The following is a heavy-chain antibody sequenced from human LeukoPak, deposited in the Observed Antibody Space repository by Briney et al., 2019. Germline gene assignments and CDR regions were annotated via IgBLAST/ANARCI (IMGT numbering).Heavy chain of an antibody. D-gene: IGHD5-18*01. CDR3: AREGYSYGYRGVDY. CDR1: GFTFSSYS. V-gene: IGHV3-21*01. CDR2: ISSSSSYI. J-gene: IGHJ4*02. Sequence: GGSLRLSCAASGFTFSSYSMNWVRQAPGKGLEWVSSISSSSSYIYYADSVKGRFTISRDNAKNSLYLQMNSLRAEDTAVYYCAREGYSYGYRGVDYWGQGTLVTVSS.